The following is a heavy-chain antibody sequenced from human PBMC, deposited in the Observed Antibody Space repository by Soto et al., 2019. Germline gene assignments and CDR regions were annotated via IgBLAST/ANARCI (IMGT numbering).Heavy chain of an antibody. V-gene: IGHV3-33*08. CDR3: ARDGDIQGGPPPKNYAMDV. Sequence: QVRLVESGGGVVQPGRSLRLSCSASGFTFRNFGFHWVRQAPGKGLGWVALIWYDGSNKYYAESLKGRVSISRDNSKNTLYLEMKSLRFEDTAVYYCARDGDIQGGPPPKNYAMDVWGQGTTVTVSS. D-gene: IGHD5-12*01. CDR1: GFTFRNFG. CDR2: IWYDGSNK. J-gene: IGHJ6*02.